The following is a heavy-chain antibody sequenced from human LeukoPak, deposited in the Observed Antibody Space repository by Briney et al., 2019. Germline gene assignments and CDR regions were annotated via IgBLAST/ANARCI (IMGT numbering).Heavy chain of an antibody. CDR1: GGTFSSYA. J-gene: IGHJ6*04. V-gene: IGHV1-69*13. D-gene: IGHD2-2*01. Sequence: AASVKVSCKASGGTFSSYAISWVRQAPGQGLEWMGGIITIFGTANYAQKFQGRVTITADESTSTAYMELSSLRSEDTAVYYCARDGEYCSSTSCSWHYGIDVWGKGTTVTVSS. CDR3: ARDGEYCSSTSCSWHYGIDV. CDR2: IITIFGTA.